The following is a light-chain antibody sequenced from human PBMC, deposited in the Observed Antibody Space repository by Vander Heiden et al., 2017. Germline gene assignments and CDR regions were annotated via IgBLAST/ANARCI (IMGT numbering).Light chain of an antibody. CDR2: AAS. CDR3: QQLNSYPL. J-gene: IGKJ1*01. CDR1: QGISSY. V-gene: IGKV1-9*01. Sequence: DIQLTQSPSFLSASVGDRVTITCRASQGISSYLAWYQQKPGKAPKLLIYAASTLQSGVPSRFSGSGSGTEFTLTISSLQPEDFATYYWQQLNSYPLFGQGTKVEIK.